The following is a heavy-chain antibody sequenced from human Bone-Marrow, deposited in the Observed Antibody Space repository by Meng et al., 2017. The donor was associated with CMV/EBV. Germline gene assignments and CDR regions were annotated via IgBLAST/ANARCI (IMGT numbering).Heavy chain of an antibody. J-gene: IGHJ6*02. Sequence: GESLKISCAASGFTFSSYAMSWVRQAPGKGLEWVSAISGSGGSTYYADSVKGRFTISRDNSKNTLYLQMNSLRAEDTAVYYCARDPVEVGAGGMDVWGQGTTVTVSS. CDR2: ISGSGGST. D-gene: IGHD1-26*01. CDR3: ARDPVEVGAGGMDV. CDR1: GFTFSSYA. V-gene: IGHV3-23*01.